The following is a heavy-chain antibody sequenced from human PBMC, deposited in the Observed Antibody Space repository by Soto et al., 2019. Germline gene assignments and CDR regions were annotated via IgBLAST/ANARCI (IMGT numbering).Heavy chain of an antibody. D-gene: IGHD5-12*01. CDR1: GFTLSNYS. Sequence: EVQLVESGGGLVKPGGSLRLSCAASGFTLSNYSMNWVRQAPGKGLEWVSSSSSSSSYIYYADSVKGRFTISRDNAKNSLYLQMNSLRAEDTAVYYCARDGYSGYAYLPPDYYYYGMDVWGQGTTVTVSS. CDR3: ARDGYSGYAYLPPDYYYYGMDV. J-gene: IGHJ6*02. CDR2: SSSSSSYI. V-gene: IGHV3-21*01.